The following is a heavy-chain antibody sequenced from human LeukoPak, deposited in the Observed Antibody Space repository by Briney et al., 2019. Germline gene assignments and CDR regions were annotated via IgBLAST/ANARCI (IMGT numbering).Heavy chain of an antibody. J-gene: IGHJ4*02. CDR2: IYYSGST. CDR3: ARERIVATIPYFDY. D-gene: IGHD5-12*01. Sequence: PSETLSLTCTVSGGSISSYYWSWIRQPPGKGLEWIGYIYYSGSTNYNPSLKSRVTISVDTSKNQFSLKLSSVTAADTAVYYCARERIVATIPYFDYWGPGTLVTVSS. CDR1: GGSISSYY. V-gene: IGHV4-59*01.